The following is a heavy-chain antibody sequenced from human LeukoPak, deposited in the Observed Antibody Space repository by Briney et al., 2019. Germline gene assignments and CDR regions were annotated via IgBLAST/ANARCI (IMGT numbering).Heavy chain of an antibody. D-gene: IGHD3-22*01. CDR1: GFTFSSYA. J-gene: IGHJ4*02. V-gene: IGHV3-23*01. CDR3: AKVMGPHYFDTSGSSRAFDY. CDR2: ISDGVDST. Sequence: PGGSLRLSCAASGFTFSSYAMSWVRQAPGKGLEWVSAISDGVDSTHYADSVKGRFTIPRDNSKNSLHLQMNSLRGDDTAVYYCAKVMGPHYFDTSGSSRAFDYWGQGTLVTVSS.